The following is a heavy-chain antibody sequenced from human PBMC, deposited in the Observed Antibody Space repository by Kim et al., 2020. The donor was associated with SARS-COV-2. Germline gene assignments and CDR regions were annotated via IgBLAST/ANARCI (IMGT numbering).Heavy chain of an antibody. J-gene: IGHJ4*02. D-gene: IGHD4-17*01. Sequence: YSQKCQGRVTITRDTSASTAYMELSSLRSEDTAVYYCARDRAVTTSSFEYWGQGTLVTVSS. V-gene: IGHV1-3*01. CDR3: ARDRAVTTSSFEY.